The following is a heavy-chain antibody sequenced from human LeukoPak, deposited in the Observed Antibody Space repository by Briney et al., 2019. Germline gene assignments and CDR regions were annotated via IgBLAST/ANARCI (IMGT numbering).Heavy chain of an antibody. J-gene: IGHJ5*02. CDR2: INRSGST. Sequence: PSETLSLTCAVYGGSFSGYYWSWIRQPPGKGLEWIGEINRSGSTNYNPSLKSRVTISVDTSKNQFSLKLSSVTAADTAVYYCARVDSDFWSGYYRGSNWFDPWGQGTLVTVSS. V-gene: IGHV4-34*01. D-gene: IGHD3-3*01. CDR1: GGSFSGYY. CDR3: ARVDSDFWSGYYRGSNWFDP.